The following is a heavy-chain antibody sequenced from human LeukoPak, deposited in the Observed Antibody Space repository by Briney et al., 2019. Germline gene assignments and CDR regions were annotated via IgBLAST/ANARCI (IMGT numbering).Heavy chain of an antibody. CDR2: IYTSGST. CDR1: GGSISSGSYC. V-gene: IGHV4-61*02. D-gene: IGHD4-17*01. CDR3: ARDGDDYGDLSFDY. Sequence: SETLSLTCTVSGGSISSGSYCWSWIRQPAGKGLEWIGRIYTSGSTNYNPSLKSRVTISVDTSKNQFSLKLSSVTAADTAVYYCARDGDDYGDLSFDYWGQGTLVTVSS. J-gene: IGHJ4*02.